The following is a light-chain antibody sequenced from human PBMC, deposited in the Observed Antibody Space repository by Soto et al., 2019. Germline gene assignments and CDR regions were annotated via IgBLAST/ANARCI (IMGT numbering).Light chain of an antibody. Sequence: QSVLTQPPSVPAAPGQKVTISCSGGSSNIGNNDVSWYQQLPGTAPKLLIYEDNKRPSGIPDRFSGSKSGTSATLDITGLQTGDEADYYCGTWDSSLSVVVFGGGTKVTVL. V-gene: IGLV1-51*01. CDR3: GTWDSSLSVVV. J-gene: IGLJ2*01. CDR1: SSNIGNND. CDR2: EDN.